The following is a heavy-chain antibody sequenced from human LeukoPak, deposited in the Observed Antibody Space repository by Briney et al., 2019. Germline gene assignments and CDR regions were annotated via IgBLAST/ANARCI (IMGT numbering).Heavy chain of an antibody. Sequence: QPGGSLRLSCAASGFTFSRYSMSWVRQAPGKGLEWVGFIRSKAYGGTTEYAASVKGRFTISRDDSKSIAYLQMNSLKIEDTAIYYCTRMRCGGGSCRNEFDPWGQGTLVTVSS. CDR3: TRMRCGGGSCRNEFDP. V-gene: IGHV3-49*04. CDR1: GFTFSRYS. D-gene: IGHD2-15*01. CDR2: IRSKAYGGTT. J-gene: IGHJ5*02.